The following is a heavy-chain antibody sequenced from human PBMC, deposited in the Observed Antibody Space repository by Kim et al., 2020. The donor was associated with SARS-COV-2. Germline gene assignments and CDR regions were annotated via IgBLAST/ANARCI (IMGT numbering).Heavy chain of an antibody. Sequence: STFYAASVNGRFTISRDNSKNTVYLKLKSLRAEDTAVYYCAKDGATWGDWGQGTLVTVSS. CDR3: AKDGATWGD. J-gene: IGHJ4*02. CDR2: ST. D-gene: IGHD3-16*01. V-gene: IGHV3-23*01.